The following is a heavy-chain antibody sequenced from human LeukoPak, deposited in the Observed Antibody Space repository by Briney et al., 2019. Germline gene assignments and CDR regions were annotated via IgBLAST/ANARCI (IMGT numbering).Heavy chain of an antibody. CDR1: GLTFSSYN. Sequence: GGSLRLSCAASGLTFSSYNMNWFRQAPGKGLEWVSSISSSSSFIYYADSVKGRFTTSRDDAKNSLYLQMNSLRAEDTAVYYCARVRGYIDYWGQGTLVTVSS. D-gene: IGHD3-16*02. CDR2: ISSSSSFI. J-gene: IGHJ4*02. V-gene: IGHV3-21*01. CDR3: ARVRGYIDY.